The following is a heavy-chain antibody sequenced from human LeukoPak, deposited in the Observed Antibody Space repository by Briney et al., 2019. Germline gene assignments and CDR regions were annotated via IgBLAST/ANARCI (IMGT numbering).Heavy chain of an antibody. D-gene: IGHD1-26*01. CDR1: GGSISSGSYY. V-gene: IGHV4-61*02. J-gene: IGHJ4*02. Sequence: SETLSLTCTVSGGSISSGSYYWSWIRQPAGKGLEWIGRIYTSGSTNYNPSLKSRVTISVDTSKNQFSLKLSSVTAADTAVYYCARTLSTGGIDYWGQGTLVTVSS. CDR2: IYTSGST. CDR3: ARTLSTGGIDY.